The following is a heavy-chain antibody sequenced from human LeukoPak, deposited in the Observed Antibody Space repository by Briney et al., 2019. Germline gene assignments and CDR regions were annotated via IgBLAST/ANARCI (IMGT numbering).Heavy chain of an antibody. CDR3: ASSGSYWILFDY. CDR2: ISYDGSNK. D-gene: IGHD1-26*01. J-gene: IGHJ4*02. V-gene: IGHV3-30*03. Sequence: PGGSLRLSCAASGFTFSSYGMHWVRQAPGKGLEWVAVISYDGSNKYYADSVKGRFTISRDNSKNTLYLQMNSLRAEDTAVYYCASSGSYWILFDYWGQGTLVTVSS. CDR1: GFTFSSYG.